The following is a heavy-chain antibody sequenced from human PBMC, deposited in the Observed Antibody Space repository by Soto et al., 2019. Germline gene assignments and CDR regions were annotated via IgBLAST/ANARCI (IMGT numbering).Heavy chain of an antibody. CDR1: GFTFSSYS. CDR2: IWYDGSNK. CDR3: ARKAVGGSYWGVFDY. Sequence: VQLVESGGGLVQPGGSLRLSCAASGFTFSSYSMHWVRQAPGKGLEWVAVIWYDGSNKYYADSVKGRFTISRDNSKNTLYLQMNSLRAEDTAVYYCARKAVGGSYWGVFDYWGQGTLVTVSS. J-gene: IGHJ4*02. D-gene: IGHD1-26*01. V-gene: IGHV3-33*08.